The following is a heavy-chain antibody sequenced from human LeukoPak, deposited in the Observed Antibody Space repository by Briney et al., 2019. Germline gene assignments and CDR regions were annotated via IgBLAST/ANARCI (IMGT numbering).Heavy chain of an antibody. J-gene: IGHJ6*03. CDR3: ARDNKGPYSSRYYYYMDV. V-gene: IGHV1-69*01. Sequence: ASVKVSCKASGGTFSSYAISWVRQAPGQGLEWMGGMIPIFGTANYAQKFQGRVTITADESTSTAYMELSSLRSEDTAVYYCARDNKGPYSSRYYYYMDVWGKGTTVTVSS. D-gene: IGHD6-13*01. CDR1: GGTFSSYA. CDR2: MIPIFGTA.